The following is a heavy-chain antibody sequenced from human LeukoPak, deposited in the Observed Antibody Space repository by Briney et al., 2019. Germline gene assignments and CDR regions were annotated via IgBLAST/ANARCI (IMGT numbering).Heavy chain of an antibody. D-gene: IGHD6-19*01. Sequence: GGSLRLSCAASGFTFSSYGMHWVRQAPGKGLEWVAVISYDESNKYYADSVKGRFTISRDNSKNTLYPQMNSLRAEDTAVYYCAKKRGGAVAVGGYFDYWGQGTLVTVSS. J-gene: IGHJ4*02. V-gene: IGHV3-30*18. CDR3: AKKRGGAVAVGGYFDY. CDR2: ISYDESNK. CDR1: GFTFSSYG.